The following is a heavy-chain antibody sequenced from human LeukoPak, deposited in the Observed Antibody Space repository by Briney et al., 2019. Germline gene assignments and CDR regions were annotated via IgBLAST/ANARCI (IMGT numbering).Heavy chain of an antibody. CDR1: GFTFSSNI. V-gene: IGHV3-21*01. J-gene: IGHJ4*02. D-gene: IGHD5-24*01. CDR3: ARDFSLQLFDY. Sequence: GGSLRLSCAASGFTFSSNIMNWVRQAPGKGLEWVSSISSSSYISYADSVKGRFTISRDNAENSLFLQMNSLRAEGTAVYYCARDFSLQLFDYWGQGTLVTVFS. CDR2: ISSSSYI.